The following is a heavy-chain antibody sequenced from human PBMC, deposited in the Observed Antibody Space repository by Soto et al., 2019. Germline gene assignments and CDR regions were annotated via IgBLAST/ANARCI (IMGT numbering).Heavy chain of an antibody. CDR3: AREGQLGY. J-gene: IGHJ4*02. CDR2: ISGYNGNT. CDR1: GYTFSNYG. D-gene: IGHD6-6*01. Sequence: QVQLVHSGAEVKKPGASVKVSCQASGYTFSNYGFSWVRQAPGQGLEWMGWISGYNGNTNYAERLQGRVTMTTDTSTSTAYMELKSLRYDDTAVYYCAREGQLGYWGQGTPVTVSS. V-gene: IGHV1-18*01.